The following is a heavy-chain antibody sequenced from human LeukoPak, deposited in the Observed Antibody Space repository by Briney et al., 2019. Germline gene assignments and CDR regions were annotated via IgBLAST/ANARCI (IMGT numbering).Heavy chain of an antibody. V-gene: IGHV3-30*04. CDR1: GYTFTGYY. D-gene: IGHD3-22*01. CDR2: ISYDGSNK. Sequence: SCKASGYTFTGYYIHWVRQAPGKGLEWVAVISYDGSNKYYADSVKGRFTISRDNSKNTLYLQMNSLRAEDTAVYYCARDLYYYDSSGYSALRYWGQGTLVTVSS. J-gene: IGHJ4*02. CDR3: ARDLYYYDSSGYSALRY.